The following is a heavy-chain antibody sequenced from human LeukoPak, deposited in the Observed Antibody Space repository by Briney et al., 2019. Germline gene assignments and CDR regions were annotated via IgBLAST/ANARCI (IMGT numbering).Heavy chain of an antibody. Sequence: PSETLSLICTVSGGSIVSHYWNWIRQPAGRGLEWIGRFYASGTTNTSPSLKSRVTMSVDTSKNQFSLKLSSVTAADTAVYYCAKDSSTWGTLAGHFDSWGQGTLVTVSS. CDR3: AKDSSTWGTLAGHFDS. D-gene: IGHD6-13*01. J-gene: IGHJ4*02. CDR1: GGSIVSHY. CDR2: FYASGTT. V-gene: IGHV4-4*07.